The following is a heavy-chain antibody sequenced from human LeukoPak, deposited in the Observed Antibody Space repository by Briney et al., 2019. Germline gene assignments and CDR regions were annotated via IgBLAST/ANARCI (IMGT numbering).Heavy chain of an antibody. CDR2: ISYDGSNK. D-gene: IGHD1-26*01. V-gene: IGHV3-30*03. J-gene: IGHJ4*02. CDR1: GFTFSSYG. Sequence: PGGSLRLSCAASGFTFSSYGMHWVRQAPGKGLEWVAVISYDGSNKYYADSVKGRFTISRDNSKNTLYLQMNSLRAEDTAVYYCASGATKWELPYYFDYWGQGTLVTVSS. CDR3: ASGATKWELPYYFDY.